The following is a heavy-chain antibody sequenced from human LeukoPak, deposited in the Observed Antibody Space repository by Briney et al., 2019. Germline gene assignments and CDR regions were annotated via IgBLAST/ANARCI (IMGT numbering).Heavy chain of an antibody. CDR3: ARRVYNRGLYDLGAFDL. J-gene: IGHJ3*01. V-gene: IGHV4-59*08. D-gene: IGHD2-8*01. CDR1: GGSLSSSY. Sequence: PSETLSLTCTVSGGSLSSSYWSWIRQPPGGVLEWIGYSYYTGSTNYSPALKSRVTISFATSKNQFSLNLRSVTATDTAVYYCARRVYNRGLYDLGAFDLWGQGTMVTVSS. CDR2: SYYTGST.